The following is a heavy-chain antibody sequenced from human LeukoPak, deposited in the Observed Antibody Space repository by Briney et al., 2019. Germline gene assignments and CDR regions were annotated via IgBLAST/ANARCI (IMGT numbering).Heavy chain of an antibody. CDR3: ARGKGRGDY. Sequence: SETLSLTCTVSGGSVSSGSYYWSWIRQPPGKGLEWIGYIYYSGSTNYNPSLKSRVTISVDTSKNQFSLKLSSVTAADTAVYYCARGKGRGDYWGQGTLVTVSS. J-gene: IGHJ4*02. CDR2: IYYSGST. V-gene: IGHV4-61*01. D-gene: IGHD3-10*01. CDR1: GGSVSSGSYY.